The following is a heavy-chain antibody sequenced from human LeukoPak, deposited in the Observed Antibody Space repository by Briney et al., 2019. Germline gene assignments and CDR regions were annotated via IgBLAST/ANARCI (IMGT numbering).Heavy chain of an antibody. Sequence: GGSLRLSCAASGFTVSSNYMSWVRQAPGKGLEWVSVMYSGGSTYYADSVKGRFTISRDNSKITLYLQMNSVRAEDTAVYYCARGGIAAAGPDYWGQGTLVTVSS. CDR1: GFTVSSNY. J-gene: IGHJ4*02. CDR2: MYSGGST. CDR3: ARGGIAAAGPDY. V-gene: IGHV3-53*01. D-gene: IGHD6-13*01.